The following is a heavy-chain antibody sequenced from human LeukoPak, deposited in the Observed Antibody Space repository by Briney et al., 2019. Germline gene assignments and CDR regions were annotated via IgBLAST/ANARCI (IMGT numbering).Heavy chain of an antibody. J-gene: IGHJ6*03. CDR3: ARGRGYSGYFGYYYMDV. D-gene: IGHD5-12*01. CDR1: GGSFSGYY. CDR2: IYYSGST. Sequence: SETLSLTCAVYGGSFSGYYWSWIRQPPGKGLEWIGYIYYSGSTNYNPSLKSRVTISLDTSKNQFSLKLSSVTAADTAVYYCARGRGYSGYFGYYYMDVWGKGTTVTISS. V-gene: IGHV4-59*01.